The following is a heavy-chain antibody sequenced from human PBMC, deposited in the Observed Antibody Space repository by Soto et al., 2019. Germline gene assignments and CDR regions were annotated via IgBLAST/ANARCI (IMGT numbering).Heavy chain of an antibody. CDR2: ISSSSSYI. D-gene: IGHD6-13*01. CDR1: GFTFSSYS. J-gene: IGHJ4*02. Sequence: KAGGSLRLSCAASGFTFSSYSMNWVRQAPGKGLELVSSISSSSSYIYYADSVKGRFTISRDNAKNSLYLQMNSLRAEDTAVYYCASFPSSWGFDYWGQGTLVTVSS. V-gene: IGHV3-21*01. CDR3: ASFPSSWGFDY.